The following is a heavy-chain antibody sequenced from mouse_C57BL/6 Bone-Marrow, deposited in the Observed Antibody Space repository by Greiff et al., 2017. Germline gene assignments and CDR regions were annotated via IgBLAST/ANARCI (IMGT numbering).Heavy chain of an antibody. CDR3: VRGNLYYAMDY. CDR2: IRSKSNNYAT. CDR1: GFSFNTYA. V-gene: IGHV10-1*01. Sequence: EVKLMESGGGLVQPKGSLTLSCAASGFSFNTYAMNWVRQAPGKGLEGVARIRSKSNNYATYYADSVKNRFTISRDDSESMLYLQMNNLKTEDTAMYYCVRGNLYYAMDYWGQGTSVTVSS. D-gene: IGHD2-1*01. J-gene: IGHJ4*01.